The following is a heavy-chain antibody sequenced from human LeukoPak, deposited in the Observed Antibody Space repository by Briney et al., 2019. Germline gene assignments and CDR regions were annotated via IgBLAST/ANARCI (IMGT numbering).Heavy chain of an antibody. V-gene: IGHV3-11*05. D-gene: IGHD3-10*01. CDR3: AREANYHGSGSSYYYYYGMDV. J-gene: IGHJ6*02. CDR2: ISSSSSYT. Sequence: GGSLRLSCAASGFTFSDYYMSWIRQAPGKGLEWVSYISSSSSYTNYADSVKGRFTISRDNAKNSLYLQMNSLRAEDTAVYYCAREANYHGSGSSYYYYYGMDVWGQGTTVTVSS. CDR1: GFTFSDYY.